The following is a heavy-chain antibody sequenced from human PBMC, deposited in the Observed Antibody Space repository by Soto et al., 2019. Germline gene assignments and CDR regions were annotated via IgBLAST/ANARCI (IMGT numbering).Heavy chain of an antibody. Sequence: PGGSLRLSCAASGFTFYIYARSWVRQAPGKGLEWVSTMSGSGGSTYYADSVKGRFTISRDNSKNTLYLQMNSLRAEDTAVYYCAKDHPSPIPSMTTVAPACRGLGSRVTGSS. J-gene: IGHJ4*02. CDR1: GFTFYIYA. V-gene: IGHV3-23*01. CDR2: MSGSGGST. D-gene: IGHD4-17*01. CDR3: AKDHPSPIPSMTTVAPAC.